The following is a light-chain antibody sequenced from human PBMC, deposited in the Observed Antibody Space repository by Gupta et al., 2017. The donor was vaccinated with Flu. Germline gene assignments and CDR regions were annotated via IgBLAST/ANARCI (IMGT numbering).Light chain of an antibody. CDR2: EVY. CDR3: NSYTDTALRL. J-gene: IGLJ2*01. Sequence: QAALTQTASVSGSAGQSITIPCTGSRNDVGAFDYVSWYQQHPGKAPKLIIYEVYNRPSGVSHRFSASKSGNTASLTISGLQAEDEADYYCNSYTDTALRLFGGGTKLTVL. V-gene: IGLV2-14*03. CDR1: RNDVGAFDY.